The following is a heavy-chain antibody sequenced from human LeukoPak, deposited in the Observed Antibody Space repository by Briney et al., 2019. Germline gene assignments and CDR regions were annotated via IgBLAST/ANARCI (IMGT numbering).Heavy chain of an antibody. V-gene: IGHV1-2*02. CDR1: VCSFTDYY. CDR3: ARAVRLHGGPYLIGP. Sequence: ASVKVSCKTSVCSFTDYYMHGVRQAPGQGLEWMGWINPNSGGTSSAQKFQGRVTMNRDTSITTVYMEMSWLTSDDTAIYYCARAVRLHGGPYLIGPWGQGTLVTVSS. CDR2: INPNSGGT. D-gene: IGHD2-21*01. J-gene: IGHJ5*02.